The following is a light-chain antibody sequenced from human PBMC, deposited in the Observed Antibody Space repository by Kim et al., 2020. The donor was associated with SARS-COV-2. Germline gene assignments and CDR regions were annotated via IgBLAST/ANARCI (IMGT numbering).Light chain of an antibody. Sequence: KVTISCSESSSNIGNNSLSWYQQLPGTAPKLLIYDNNKRPSGIPDRFSGSKSGTSATLGITGLQTGDEADYYCGTWDSSLSALYVFGTGTKVTVL. CDR1: SSNIGNNS. CDR2: DNN. V-gene: IGLV1-51*01. CDR3: GTWDSSLSALYV. J-gene: IGLJ1*01.